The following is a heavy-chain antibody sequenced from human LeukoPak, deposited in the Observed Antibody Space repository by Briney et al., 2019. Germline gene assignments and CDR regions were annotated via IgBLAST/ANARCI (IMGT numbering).Heavy chain of an antibody. CDR2: IYNSGTT. CDR3: ARGGAPGGFDY. J-gene: IGHJ4*02. CDR1: GFTVSNSY. Sequence: GGSLRLSCAASGFTVSNSYMAWVRQARGKGLEWVSFIYNSGTTSHADSVKGRFTISRDNSKNTLYLQMNTLRDDDTALYYCARGGAPGGFDYWGQGTLVTVSS. D-gene: IGHD3-16*01. V-gene: IGHV3-53*01.